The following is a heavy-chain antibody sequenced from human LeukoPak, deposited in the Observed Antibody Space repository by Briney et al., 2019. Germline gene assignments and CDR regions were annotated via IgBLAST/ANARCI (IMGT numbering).Heavy chain of an antibody. V-gene: IGHV1-69*13. CDR3: AKSRGGSFYGTFWDY. CDR1: GGTFINYA. CDR2: IIPNFGAP. D-gene: IGHD1-26*01. Sequence: SVKVSCKASGGTFINYAISWLRQALGPGLEWMGGIIPNFGAPNYAQNFQGRLTITADESTSTAYMDLSSLRSGDTAVYYCAKSRGGSFYGTFWDYWSQGTLVTVSS. J-gene: IGHJ4*02.